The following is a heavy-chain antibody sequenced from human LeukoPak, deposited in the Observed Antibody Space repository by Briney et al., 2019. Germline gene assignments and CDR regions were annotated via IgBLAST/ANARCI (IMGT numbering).Heavy chain of an antibody. J-gene: IGHJ3*02. CDR2: VDPEDGET. D-gene: IGHD3-22*01. V-gene: IGHV1-69-2*01. CDR3: ARVWRLLDPQAFDI. Sequence: ASVKISCKVSGYTFTDYYMHWVQQAPGKGLEWMGLVDPEDGETIYAEKFQGRVTITADTSTDTAYMELSSLRSEDTAVYYCARVWRLLDPQAFDIWGQGTMVTVSS. CDR1: GYTFTDYY.